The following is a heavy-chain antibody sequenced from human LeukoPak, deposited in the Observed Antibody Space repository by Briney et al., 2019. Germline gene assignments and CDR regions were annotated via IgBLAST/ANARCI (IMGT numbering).Heavy chain of an antibody. D-gene: IGHD4-17*01. J-gene: IGHJ4*02. CDR2: IKQDGSEK. CDR1: GFTFSNYW. CDR3: ARDEGYGDYESNLHY. V-gene: IGHV3-7*01. Sequence: GGSLRLSCAASGFTFSNYWRSWVRQAPGKGLEWVANIKQDGSEKYYVDSVKGRFTISRDNAKNSLYLQMNSLRAEDTAVYYCARDEGYGDYESNLHYWGQGTLVTVSS.